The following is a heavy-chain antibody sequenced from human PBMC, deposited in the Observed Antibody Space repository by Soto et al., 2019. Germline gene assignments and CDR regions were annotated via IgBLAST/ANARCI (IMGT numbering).Heavy chain of an antibody. CDR3: AKTFGSNWLLDY. V-gene: IGHV3-23*01. J-gene: IGHJ4*02. Sequence: EVRLLESGGGLVQPGRSLRLSCEGSGCIFSDYGISWVRQAPEKGLQWVAAMSGSGGSLYYADSVKGRFTISRDNSKNTLYLQMSSLRGEDTAIYYCAKTFGSNWLLDYWGQGTLVTVSS. CDR1: GCIFSDYG. CDR2: MSGSGGSL. D-gene: IGHD3-3*01.